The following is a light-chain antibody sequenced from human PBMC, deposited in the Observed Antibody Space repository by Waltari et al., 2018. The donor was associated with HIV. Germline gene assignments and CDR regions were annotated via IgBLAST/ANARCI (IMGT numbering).Light chain of an antibody. CDR1: QGISSY. V-gene: IGKV1-9*01. CDR2: EAS. CDR3: QQLDRYPRT. J-gene: IGKJ1*01. Sequence: DIQLTQSPPFLSASVGDRVTITCRASQGISSYLAWYQQKPGKAPKHLIFEASTLQIGVPSRFSGSGCGTEFTLTISSMHPEDFATYSCQQLDRYPRTFGQGTKVGIK.